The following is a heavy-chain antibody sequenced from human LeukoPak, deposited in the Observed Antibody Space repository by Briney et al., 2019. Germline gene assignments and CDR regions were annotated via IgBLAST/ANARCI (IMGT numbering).Heavy chain of an antibody. Sequence: SETLSLTCTVSGGPISSYYWSWVRRPPGKGLEWIGYIYYSGSTNYNPSLKSRVTISVDTSKNQFSLKLSSVTAADTAVYYCAREDSSTSSYYYYMDVWGKGTTVTVSS. J-gene: IGHJ6*03. D-gene: IGHD2-2*01. V-gene: IGHV4-59*01. CDR3: AREDSSTSSYYYYMDV. CDR1: GGPISSYY. CDR2: IYYSGST.